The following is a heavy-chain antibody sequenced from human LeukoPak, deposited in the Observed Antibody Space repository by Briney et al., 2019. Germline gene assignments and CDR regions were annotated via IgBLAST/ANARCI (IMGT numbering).Heavy chain of an antibody. CDR1: GGSFSGYY. CDR2: INHSGST. J-gene: IGHJ3*02. Sequence: PSETLSLTCAVYGGSFSGYYWSWIRQPPGKGLEWIGEINHSGSTNYNPSLKSRVTISVDTSKNQFSLKLSSVTAADTAVYYCAGGDQDTAMSSDAFDIWGQGTMVTVSS. D-gene: IGHD5-18*01. CDR3: AGGDQDTAMSSDAFDI. V-gene: IGHV4-34*01.